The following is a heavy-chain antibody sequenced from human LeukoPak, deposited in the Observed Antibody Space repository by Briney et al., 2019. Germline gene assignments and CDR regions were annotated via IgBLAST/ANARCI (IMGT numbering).Heavy chain of an antibody. D-gene: IGHD3-16*02. CDR3: ASHYDYVWGSYRYIYY. V-gene: IGHV3-30*02. CDR2: IRYDGSNK. CDR1: GFTFSSYG. Sequence: GGSLRLSCAASGFTFSSYGMHWVRQAPGKGLEWVAFIRYDGSNKYYADSVKGRFTISRDNSKNTLYLQMNSLRAEDTAVYYCASHYDYVWGSYRYIYYWGQGTLVTVSS. J-gene: IGHJ4*02.